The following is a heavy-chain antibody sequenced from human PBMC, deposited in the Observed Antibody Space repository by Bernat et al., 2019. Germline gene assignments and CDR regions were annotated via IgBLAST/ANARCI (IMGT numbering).Heavy chain of an antibody. CDR3: ARPSGSSGY. CDR1: GFTFSSYT. J-gene: IGHJ4*02. V-gene: IGHV3-21*02. Sequence: EVQLVESGGGLVKPGGSLRLSCAASGFTFSSYTMNWVRQAPGNGLEWVSSISSGSGYLYYADSVRGRFTISRDNAKNLLYLQMNSLRAEDTAVYYCARPSGSSGYWGQGTLVTVSS. D-gene: IGHD3-10*01. CDR2: ISSGSGYL.